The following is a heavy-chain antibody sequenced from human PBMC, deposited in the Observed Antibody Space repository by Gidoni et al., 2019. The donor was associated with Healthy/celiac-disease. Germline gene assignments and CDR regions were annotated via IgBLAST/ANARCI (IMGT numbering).Heavy chain of an antibody. CDR3: TTALEYYSSSSWTRFDP. V-gene: IGHV3-15*01. J-gene: IGHJ5*02. Sequence: EVQLVESGGGLVKPGGSLRLSCAASRFTFSNAWMSWVRQAPGKGLEWVGRIKSKTDGGTTDYAAPVKGRFTISRDDSKNTLYLQMNSLKTEDTAVYYCTTALEYYSSSSWTRFDPWGQGTLVTVSS. CDR1: RFTFSNAW. D-gene: IGHD6-13*01. CDR2: IKSKTDGGTT.